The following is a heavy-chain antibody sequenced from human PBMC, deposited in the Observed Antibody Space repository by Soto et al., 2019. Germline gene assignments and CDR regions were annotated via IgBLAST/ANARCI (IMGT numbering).Heavy chain of an antibody. Sequence: ASVKVSCKASGYTFTSYGISWVRQAPGQGLEWMGWISAYNGNTNYAQKLQGRVTMTTDTSTSTAYMELRSLRSDDTAVYYCARDRAYDFWCGYGGSWFAFWGQGTQVIVSA. CDR2: ISAYNGNT. D-gene: IGHD3-3*01. CDR3: ARDRAYDFWCGYGGSWFAF. J-gene: IGHJ5*01. CDR1: GYTFTSYG. V-gene: IGHV1-18*01.